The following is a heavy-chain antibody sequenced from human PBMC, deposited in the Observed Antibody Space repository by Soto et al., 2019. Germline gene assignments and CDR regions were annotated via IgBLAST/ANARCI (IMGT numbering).Heavy chain of an antibody. J-gene: IGHJ4*02. V-gene: IGHV3-30-3*01. Sequence: QVQLVESGGGVVQPGRSLRLSCAASGFTFSSYAMHWVRQAPGKGLEWVAVISYDGSNKYYADSVKGRFTISRENSKNTLNLRMNSLRVEDTAVYYCARNTHGYISSWYYFDYWGQGTLVTVSS. D-gene: IGHD6-13*01. CDR2: ISYDGSNK. CDR3: ARNTHGYISSWYYFDY. CDR1: GFTFSSYA.